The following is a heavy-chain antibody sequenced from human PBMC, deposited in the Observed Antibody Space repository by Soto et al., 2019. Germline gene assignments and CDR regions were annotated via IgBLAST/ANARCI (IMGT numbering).Heavy chain of an antibody. CDR3: AKRFDDSSTWSFDH. CDR1: GFTFDNYV. J-gene: IGHJ4*02. Sequence: GGSLRLSCAASGFTFDNYVMTWVRQAPGKGLEWDAGISGNGARAYYGDSVKGRFIVSRDNSKNTQYLQMNSLRVEDTALYYCAKRFDDSSTWSFDHWGLGTLVTAPQ. V-gene: IGHV3-23*01. CDR2: ISGNGARA. D-gene: IGHD6-6*01.